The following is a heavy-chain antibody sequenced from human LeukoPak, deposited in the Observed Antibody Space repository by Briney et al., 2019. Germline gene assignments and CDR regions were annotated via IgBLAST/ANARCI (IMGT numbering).Heavy chain of an antibody. J-gene: IGHJ5*02. CDR1: GFTFDDYG. V-gene: IGHV3-20*04. CDR3: ARDGGCSSTSCYSRFNWFDP. Sequence: GGSLRLSCAASGFTFDDYGMSWVRQAPGKGLEWVSGINWNGGSTGYADSVKGRFTISRDNAKNSLYLQMNSLRAEDTAVYYCARDGGCSSTSCYSRFNWFDPWGQGTLVTVSS. CDR2: INWNGGST. D-gene: IGHD2-2*01.